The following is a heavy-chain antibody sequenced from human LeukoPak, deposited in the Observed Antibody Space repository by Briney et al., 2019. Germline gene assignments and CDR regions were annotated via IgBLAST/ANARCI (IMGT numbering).Heavy chain of an antibody. D-gene: IGHD5-12*01. V-gene: IGHV3-15*01. CDR3: TTERGYSGYDSDDY. CDR1: GFTFSNAW. Sequence: GGSLRLSCAASGFTFSNAWMSWVRQAPGKGLEWVGRIKSKTDGGTTDYAAPVKGRFTISRDDSKNTLYLQMNSLKTEDTAVYYCTTERGYSGYDSDDYWGQGTLVIVSS. CDR2: IKSKTDGGTT. J-gene: IGHJ4*02.